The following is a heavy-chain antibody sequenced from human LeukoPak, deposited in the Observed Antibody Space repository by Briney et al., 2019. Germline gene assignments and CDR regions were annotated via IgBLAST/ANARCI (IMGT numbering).Heavy chain of an antibody. Sequence: SETLSLTCSVSGVSVSGYYWSWIRQPAGKELEWIGRIYTSGSTNYHPSLKSRVTISVDKSKYQFSLKLSTVTAADTAVYYCARDRWNKIGDDTSGYYYDYWGQGTLVTVSS. CDR2: IYTSGST. CDR1: GVSVSGYY. V-gene: IGHV4-4*07. CDR3: ARDRWNKIGDDTSGYYYDY. J-gene: IGHJ4*02. D-gene: IGHD3-22*01.